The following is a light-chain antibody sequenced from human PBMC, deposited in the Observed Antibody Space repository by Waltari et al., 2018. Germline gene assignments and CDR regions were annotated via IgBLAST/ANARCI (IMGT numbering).Light chain of an antibody. V-gene: IGKV1-39*01. Sequence: IHMTQSPSSLYASVGDRVNITCPASQSISSYLNWYQQQPGKATKLLIYAASSLQSGVPSRFSGSGSGTDFTLTISSLQPEDFATYYCQQSYSTPPYTFGQGTKLEIK. CDR1: QSISSY. CDR2: AAS. J-gene: IGKJ2*01. CDR3: QQSYSTPPYT.